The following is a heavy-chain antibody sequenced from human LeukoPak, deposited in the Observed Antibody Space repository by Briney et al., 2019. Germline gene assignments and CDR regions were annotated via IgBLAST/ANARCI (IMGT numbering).Heavy chain of an antibody. CDR3: ARGRIAPWHFDL. CDR2: IGTTSDV. V-gene: IGHV3-21*01. D-gene: IGHD2/OR15-2a*01. J-gene: IGHJ2*01. CDR1: GFTFSSYS. Sequence: GGSLRLSCAASGFTFSSYSMNWVRQAPGKGLEWVSSIGTTSDVYYADSVKGRFTVSRDNSKTSLYLQMNSLRAEDTAVYYCARGRIAPWHFDLWGRGTLVTVSS.